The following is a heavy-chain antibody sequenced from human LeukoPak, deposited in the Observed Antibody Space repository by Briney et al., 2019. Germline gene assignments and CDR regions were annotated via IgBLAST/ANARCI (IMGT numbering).Heavy chain of an antibody. CDR3: AKDLSYGDYEGY. D-gene: IGHD4-17*01. J-gene: IGHJ4*02. CDR2: ISYDGSNK. Sequence: GGSLRLSCAASGFYGMHWVRQAPGKGLEWVAVISYDGSNKYYADSVKGRFTISRDNSKNTLYLQMNGLRAEDTAVYYCAKDLSYGDYEGYWGQGTLVTVSS. CDR1: GFYG. V-gene: IGHV3-30*18.